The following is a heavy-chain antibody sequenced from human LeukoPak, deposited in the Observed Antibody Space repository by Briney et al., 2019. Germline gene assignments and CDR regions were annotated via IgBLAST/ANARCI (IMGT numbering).Heavy chain of an antibody. CDR1: GFTFSNAW. V-gene: IGHV3-15*01. Sequence: GGSLRLSCAASGFTFSNAWMSWVRQAPGKXXXXXXXXXXXTDGGTXXXXXXVKXRXTISRDDSKNTLYLQMNSLKTEDTAVYYCTTEPYYDILTGYYPIDYWGQGTLVTVSS. CDR3: TTEPYYDILTGYYPIDY. J-gene: IGHJ4*02. CDR2: XXXXTDGGTX. D-gene: IGHD3-9*01.